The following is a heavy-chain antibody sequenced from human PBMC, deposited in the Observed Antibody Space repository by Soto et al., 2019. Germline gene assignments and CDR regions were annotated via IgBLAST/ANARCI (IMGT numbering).Heavy chain of an antibody. Sequence: SETLSLTCTVSGTSISRYYWSSIRQPPGKGLEWIANIHYSGTTNYNPSLASRVTLAVDTSKNQFSLKMTSVTAADRAMYFCARYNSYALDYWGGGTLVTVSS. CDR2: IHYSGTT. V-gene: IGHV4-59*01. CDR1: GTSISRYY. J-gene: IGHJ4*02. CDR3: ARYNSYALDY. D-gene: IGHD2-2*01.